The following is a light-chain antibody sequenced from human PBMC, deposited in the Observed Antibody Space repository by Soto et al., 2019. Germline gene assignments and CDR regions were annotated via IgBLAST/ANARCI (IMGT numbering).Light chain of an antibody. Sequence: QSALTQPASVSGSPGQSITISCTGTSSDVGGYNYVSWYQHHPGKAPKLIIYDVSNRPSGVSNPFSGSKSGNTASLTISGLQHEDEADYYCSSYTTSNTRQIVLGTGTKLTVL. CDR2: DVS. J-gene: IGLJ1*01. CDR1: SSDVGGYNY. CDR3: SSYTTSNTRQIV. V-gene: IGLV2-14*03.